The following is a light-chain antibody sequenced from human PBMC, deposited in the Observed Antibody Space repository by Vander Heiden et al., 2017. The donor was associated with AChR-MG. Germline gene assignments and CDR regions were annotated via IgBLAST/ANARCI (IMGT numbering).Light chain of an antibody. J-gene: IGLJ2*01. V-gene: IGLV3-21*03. Sequence: SYVLTQPPSASVAPGKTARSTCGGKNIGSKSVHGYQRKPGQAPVPVVYDDSDRPSGIPERFSGSNSGNTATLTISRVEAGDEADYYCQVWDSSSDHPVFGGGTKLTVL. CDR1: NIGSKS. CDR2: DDS. CDR3: QVWDSSSDHPV.